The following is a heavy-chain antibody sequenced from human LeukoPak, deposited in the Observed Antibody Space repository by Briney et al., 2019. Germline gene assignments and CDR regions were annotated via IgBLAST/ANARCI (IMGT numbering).Heavy chain of an antibody. CDR2: IYPGDSDT. CDR3: ARPRGPGYYYYGMDV. J-gene: IGHJ6*02. V-gene: IGHV5-51*01. Sequence: GESLKISFKGSGYSFTSYWIGWVRQMPGKGLEWMGIIYPGDSDTRYSPSFQGQVTISADKSISTAYLQWSSLKASDTAMYYCARPRGPGYYYYGMDVWGQGTTVTVSS. CDR1: GYSFTSYW. D-gene: IGHD3-10*01.